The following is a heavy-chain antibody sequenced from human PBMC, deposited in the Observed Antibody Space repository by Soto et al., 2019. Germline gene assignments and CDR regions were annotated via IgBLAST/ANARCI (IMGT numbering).Heavy chain of an antibody. V-gene: IGHV3-30*03. CDR1: GFTFSSFA. CDR3: ARGGRGLRGAFDV. CDR2: ISFNGLSQ. D-gene: IGHD3-16*01. J-gene: IGHJ3*01. Sequence: ESGGGVVQPGKSLRLSCAASGFTFSSFAMHWVRQAPGKGLEWVSVISFNGLSQFYPDSISGRFTISRDNSKNTLYLQLDSLRPDDTAVYYCARGGRGLRGAFDVWGQGTEVSVS.